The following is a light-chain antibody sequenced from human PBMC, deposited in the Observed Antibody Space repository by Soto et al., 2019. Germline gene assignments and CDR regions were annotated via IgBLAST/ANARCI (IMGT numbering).Light chain of an antibody. Sequence: QAVLTQPPSVSWAPGQRVTISFTGSSSNIGAGYDVHWYQQLPGTAPKLLIFDNSNRPSGVPDRISGSRSGTSASLAITGLQAEDEADYYCQSYDSSLRGSVVFGGGTKLAVL. J-gene: IGLJ2*01. V-gene: IGLV1-40*01. CDR2: DNS. CDR1: SSNIGAGYD. CDR3: QSYDSSLRGSVV.